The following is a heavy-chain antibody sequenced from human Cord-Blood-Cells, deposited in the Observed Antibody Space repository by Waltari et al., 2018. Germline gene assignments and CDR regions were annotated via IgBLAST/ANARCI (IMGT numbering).Heavy chain of an antibody. D-gene: IGHD6-6*01. Sequence: QVQLVQSGAEVKKPGASVKVSCKASGYTFTSYGISWVRQAPGQGLEWMGWTSAYNGNTNYAQKLQGRVTMTTDTSTSTAYMELRSLRSDDTAVYYCARDPDSSSSGYGNAFDIWGQGTMVTVSS. J-gene: IGHJ3*02. CDR1: GYTFTSYG. CDR2: TSAYNGNT. V-gene: IGHV1-18*04. CDR3: ARDPDSSSSGYGNAFDI.